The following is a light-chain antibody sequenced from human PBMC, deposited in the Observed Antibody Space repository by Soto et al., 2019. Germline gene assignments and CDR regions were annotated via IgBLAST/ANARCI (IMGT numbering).Light chain of an antibody. CDR1: SSDIGGYDY. CDR2: EVN. V-gene: IGLV2-8*01. CDR3: SSYAGSNKRV. Sequence: QSALTQPPSASGYPGQSVTISCTGTSSDIGGYDYVSWYQQRPGKAPKVMIYEVNKRPSGVPDRFSGSKSGNTASLTVSGLQAEDEADYYCSSYAGSNKRVFGGGTKLTVL. J-gene: IGLJ3*02.